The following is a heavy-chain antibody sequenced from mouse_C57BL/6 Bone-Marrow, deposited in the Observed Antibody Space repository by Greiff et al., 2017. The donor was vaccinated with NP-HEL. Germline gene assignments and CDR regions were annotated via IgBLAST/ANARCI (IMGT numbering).Heavy chain of an antibody. D-gene: IGHD1-1*01. CDR2: IYPGDGDT. CDR1: GYAFSSSW. CDR3: ARLYYGSSYDYAMDY. V-gene: IGHV1-82*01. J-gene: IGHJ4*01. Sequence: QVQLKQSGPELVKPGASVKISCKASGYAFSSSWMNWVKQRPGKGLEWIGRIYPGDGDTNYNGKFKGKATLTADKSSSTAYMQLSSLTSEDSAVYFCARLYYGSSYDYAMDYWGQGTSVTVSS.